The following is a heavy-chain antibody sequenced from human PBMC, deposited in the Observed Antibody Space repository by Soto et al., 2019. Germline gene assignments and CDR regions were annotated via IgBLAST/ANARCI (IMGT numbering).Heavy chain of an antibody. CDR1: GYTFTGYY. D-gene: IGHD6-6*01. J-gene: IGHJ1*01. Sequence: GASVMVSCKASGYTFTGYYMHWVRQAPGQGLEWMGWINPNSGGTNYAQKFQGRVTMTRDTSISTAYMELYTLTSDDTAMYYCAREVSSSYKYFQHWGQGTLVTVSS. CDR3: AREVSSSYKYFQH. V-gene: IGHV1-2*02. CDR2: INPNSGGT.